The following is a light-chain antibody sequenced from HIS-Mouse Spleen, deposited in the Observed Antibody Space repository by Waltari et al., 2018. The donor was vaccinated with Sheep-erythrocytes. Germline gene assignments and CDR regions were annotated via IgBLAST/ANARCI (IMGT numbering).Light chain of an antibody. CDR2: EGS. Sequence: QSALTQPASVSGSPGQSITISCTGTSSYVGRYNLVSWYQQHPGKAPKPIIYEGSKRPSGVSNRCSGSKSGNTASLTISGLQAEDEADYYCCSYAGSSTPWVFGGGTKLTVL. V-gene: IGLV2-23*01. CDR1: SSYVGRYNL. J-gene: IGLJ3*02. CDR3: CSYAGSSTPWV.